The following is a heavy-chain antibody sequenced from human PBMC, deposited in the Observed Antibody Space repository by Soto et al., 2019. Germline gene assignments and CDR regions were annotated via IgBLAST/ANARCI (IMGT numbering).Heavy chain of an antibody. V-gene: IGHV1-18*01. D-gene: IGHD3-10*01. CDR1: GYTFSSYG. Sequence: QVQLVQSGAEVKKPGASVNVSCKTSGYTFSSYGVTWVRQAHGQGLEWMGWISGYNGNTNYAQKIQGRLTVTTDTSTSTAYMELRSLRSDDTAVYYCVTRGDYFDYWGQGTLVTVSS. J-gene: IGHJ4*02. CDR3: VTRGDYFDY. CDR2: ISGYNGNT.